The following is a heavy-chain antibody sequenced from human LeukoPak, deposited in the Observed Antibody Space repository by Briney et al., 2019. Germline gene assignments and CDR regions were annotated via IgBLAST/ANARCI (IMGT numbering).Heavy chain of an antibody. D-gene: IGHD2-2*01. Sequence: ASVKVSCKASGYTFTSYGISWVRQAPGQGLEWMGWISAYNGNTNYAQKLQGRVTMTTDTSTSTAYMELRSLRSDDTAMYYCARDFRLELGYCSSTSCYGLFDYWGQGTLVTVSS. CDR3: ARDFRLELGYCSSTSCYGLFDY. CDR1: GYTFTSYG. V-gene: IGHV1-18*01. J-gene: IGHJ4*02. CDR2: ISAYNGNT.